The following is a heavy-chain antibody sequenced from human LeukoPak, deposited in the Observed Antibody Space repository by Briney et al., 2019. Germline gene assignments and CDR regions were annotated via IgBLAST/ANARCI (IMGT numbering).Heavy chain of an antibody. D-gene: IGHD2-2*01. CDR1: GGSISSGSYY. CDR2: IYTSRST. V-gene: IGHV4-61*02. J-gene: IGHJ3*02. Sequence: SETLSLTCTVSGGSISSGSYYWRWIRQPAGKGLEWIGRIYTSRSTNYNPSLKSRVTISVDTSKNQFSLKLSSVTAADTAVYYCARRGPLSADAFDIWGQGTMVTVSS. CDR3: ARRGPLSADAFDI.